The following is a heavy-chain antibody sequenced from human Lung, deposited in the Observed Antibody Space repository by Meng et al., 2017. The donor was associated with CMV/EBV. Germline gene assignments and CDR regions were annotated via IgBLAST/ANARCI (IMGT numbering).Heavy chain of an antibody. CDR1: GFTFSNAW. V-gene: IGHV3-15*01. CDR3: TTLTRGYSGD. CDR2: IKSKTDGGTT. D-gene: IGHD1-26*01. J-gene: IGHJ4*02. Sequence: GESLKISCAASGFTFSNAWMSWVRQAPGKGLEWVGRIKSKTDGGTTDYAAPVKGRFTISRDDSKNTLYLQMNSLKTEDTAVYYCTTLTRGYSGDWGQGTXVTVSS.